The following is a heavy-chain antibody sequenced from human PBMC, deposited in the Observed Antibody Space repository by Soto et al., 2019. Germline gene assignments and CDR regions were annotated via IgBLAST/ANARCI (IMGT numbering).Heavy chain of an antibody. CDR3: ARGYYDFWSGYYNEGYYYGMDV. CDR1: GGSISSGGYS. Sequence: QLQLQESGSGLVKPSQTLSLTCAVSGGSISSGGYSWSWIRQPPGKGLEWIGYIYHSGSTYYNPSLKSRVTISVDRSKNQFSLKLSSVTAADTAVYYCARGYYDFWSGYYNEGYYYGMDVWGQGTTVTVSS. D-gene: IGHD3-3*01. CDR2: IYHSGST. V-gene: IGHV4-30-2*01. J-gene: IGHJ6*02.